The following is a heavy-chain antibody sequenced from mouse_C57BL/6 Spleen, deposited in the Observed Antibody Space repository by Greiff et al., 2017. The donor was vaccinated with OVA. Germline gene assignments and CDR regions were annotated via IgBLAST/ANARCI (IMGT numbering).Heavy chain of an antibody. D-gene: IGHD3-2*02. Sequence: QVQLKESGAELVKPGASVKISCKASGYAFSSYWMNWVKQRPGKGLEWIGQIYPGDGDTNYNGKFKGKATLTADKSSSTAYMQLSSLTSEDSAVYCCARYSSGYYYAMDYWGQGTSVTVSS. CDR2: IYPGDGDT. V-gene: IGHV1-80*01. J-gene: IGHJ4*01. CDR3: ARYSSGYYYAMDY. CDR1: GYAFSSYW.